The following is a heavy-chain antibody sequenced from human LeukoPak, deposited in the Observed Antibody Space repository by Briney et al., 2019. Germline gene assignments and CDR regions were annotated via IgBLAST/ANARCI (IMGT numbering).Heavy chain of an antibody. V-gene: IGHV1-69*04. Sequence: ASVKVSCKASGGTFSSYTISWVRQAPGQGLEWMGRIIPLLDIVNYAQKFQGRVTITADKSTNTAYMELSSLRSEDTAVYYCARDSSGLGSSTSFDAFDNWGQGTMVTVSS. J-gene: IGHJ3*02. CDR1: GGTFSSYT. D-gene: IGHD2-2*01. CDR3: ARDSSGLGSSTSFDAFDN. CDR2: IIPLLDIV.